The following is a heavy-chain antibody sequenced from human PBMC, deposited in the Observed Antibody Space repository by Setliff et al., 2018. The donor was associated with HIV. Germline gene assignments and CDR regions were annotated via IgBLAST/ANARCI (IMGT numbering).Heavy chain of an antibody. CDR2: IYHSGST. J-gene: IGHJ5*02. CDR3: ARRIIAAAGTWFDP. D-gene: IGHD6-13*01. Sequence: SETLSLTCAVSGYSISSGYYWGWIRQPPRKGLEWIGSIYHSGSTYYNPSLKSRVTISVDTSKNQFSLKLSSVTAADTAVYYCARRIIAAAGTWFDPWGQGTLVTVSS. V-gene: IGHV4-38-2*01. CDR1: GYSISSGYY.